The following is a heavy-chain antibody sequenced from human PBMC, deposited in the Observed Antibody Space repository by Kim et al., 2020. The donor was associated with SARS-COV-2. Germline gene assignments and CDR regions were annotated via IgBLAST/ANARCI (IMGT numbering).Heavy chain of an antibody. CDR2: ISPNNGDT. Sequence: ASVKVSCKTSVSSFPDSFMHWVRQAPGQGLEWMGRISPNNGDTSYAQKFQGRVTMTRDTSISTAYMELSRLRSDDTAVYYCAKDLSSTEAEGDAFDIWGQGTLVTVSS. J-gene: IGHJ3*02. V-gene: IGHV1-2*06. CDR1: VSSFPDSF. CDR3: AKDLSSTEAEGDAFDI. D-gene: IGHD2-15*01.